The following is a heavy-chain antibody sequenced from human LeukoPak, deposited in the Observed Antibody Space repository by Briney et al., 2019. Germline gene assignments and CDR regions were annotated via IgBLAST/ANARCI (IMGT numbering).Heavy chain of an antibody. CDR2: INPKSGGT. CDR3: AKGLGGSGSYFLTFDY. J-gene: IGHJ4*02. Sequence: GASVKVSCKASGYTFTGYYMHWVRQAPGQGLEWMGWINPKSGGTNYAQKFQGRVTMTRDTSISTAYMELSRLRSDDTAVYYCAKGLGGSGSYFLTFDYWGQGTLVTVSS. V-gene: IGHV1-2*02. CDR1: GYTFTGYY. D-gene: IGHD1-26*01.